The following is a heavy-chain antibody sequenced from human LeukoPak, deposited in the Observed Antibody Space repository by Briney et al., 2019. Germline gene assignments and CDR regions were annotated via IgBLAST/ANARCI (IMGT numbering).Heavy chain of an antibody. J-gene: IGHJ4*02. CDR2: IGGSGATT. CDR1: GFTFSSYA. D-gene: IGHD2-2*01. V-gene: IGHV3-23*01. Sequence: GGSLRLSCAASGFTFSSYAMRWVRQAPGKGLEWVASIGGSGATTFYTDSVRGRFAISRENSKNTLFLQMDSLRAEDTAVYYCAKGESQPKYYFDYWGQGTLVTVSS. CDR3: AKGESQPKYYFDY.